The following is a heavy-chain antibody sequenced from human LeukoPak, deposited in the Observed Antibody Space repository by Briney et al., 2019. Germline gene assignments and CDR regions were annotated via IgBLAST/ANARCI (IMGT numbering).Heavy chain of an antibody. CDR1: GFTFSSYG. Sequence: GGPLRLSCAASGFTFSSYGMHWVRQAPGKGREWVAVISYDGSNKYYADSVKGRFTISRDNSKNTLYLQMNSLRAEDTAVYYCAKDRASRYFDYWGQGTLVTVSS. CDR2: ISYDGSNK. V-gene: IGHV3-30*18. J-gene: IGHJ4*02. CDR3: AKDRASRYFDY. D-gene: IGHD2-2*01.